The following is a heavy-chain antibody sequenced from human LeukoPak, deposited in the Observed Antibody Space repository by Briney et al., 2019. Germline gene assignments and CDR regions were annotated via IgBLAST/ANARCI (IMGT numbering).Heavy chain of an antibody. CDR3: ARGGSPTGNDYYYYLDV. Sequence: PGGSLRLSCAASGFTFSRYAMIWVRQAPGKGLEWVSSITGSSVYIHYADSVKGRFTISRDNAKNSLFLQMNSLRAEDTAVYYCARGGSPTGNDYYYYLDVWGKGTAVTVSS. V-gene: IGHV3-21*01. J-gene: IGHJ6*03. CDR1: GFTFSRYA. CDR2: ITGSSVYI. D-gene: IGHD3-10*01.